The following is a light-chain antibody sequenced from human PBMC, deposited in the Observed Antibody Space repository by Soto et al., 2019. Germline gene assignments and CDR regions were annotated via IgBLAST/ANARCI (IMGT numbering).Light chain of an antibody. CDR2: ENN. Sequence: QSVLTQPPSVSAAPGQKVTISCSGSSFDIGNNYVSWYQHLPGTAPKLLIYENNKRPSGIPERFSGSKSGTSATLGITGLPPGDEAAYYCGTWDNSLSADVFGTGTKLPVL. CDR1: SFDIGNNY. CDR3: GTWDNSLSADV. V-gene: IGLV1-51*02. J-gene: IGLJ1*01.